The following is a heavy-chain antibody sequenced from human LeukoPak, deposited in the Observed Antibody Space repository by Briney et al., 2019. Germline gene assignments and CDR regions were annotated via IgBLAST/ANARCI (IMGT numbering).Heavy chain of an antibody. J-gene: IGHJ5*02. D-gene: IGHD3-3*01. V-gene: IGHV5-51*01. CDR3: ARSLYDFWSGYFGFDP. Sequence: GESLEISCKGSGYSFTSYWIGWARQMPGKGLEWMGIIYPGDSDTRYSPSFQGQVTISADKSISTAYLQWSSLKASDTAMYYCARSLYDFWSGYFGFDPWGQGTLVTVSS. CDR1: GYSFTSYW. CDR2: IYPGDSDT.